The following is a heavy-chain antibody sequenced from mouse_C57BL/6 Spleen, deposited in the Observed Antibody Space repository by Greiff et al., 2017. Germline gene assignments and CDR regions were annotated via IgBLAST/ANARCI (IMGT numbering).Heavy chain of an antibody. CDR3: AREGSSGYPYFDD. V-gene: IGHV1-26*01. CDR2: INPNNGGT. Sequence: VQLQQSGPELVKPGASVKISCKASGYTFTDYYMNWVKQSHGKSLEWIGDINPNNGGTSYNQKFKGKATLTVDKSSSTAYMELRSLTSEDSAVYYCAREGSSGYPYFDDWGQGTTLTVSS. J-gene: IGHJ2*01. D-gene: IGHD3-2*02. CDR1: GYTFTDYY.